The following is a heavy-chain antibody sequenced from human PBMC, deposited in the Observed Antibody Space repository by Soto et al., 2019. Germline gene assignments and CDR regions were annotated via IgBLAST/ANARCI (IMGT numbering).Heavy chain of an antibody. CDR1: GYTFTGYY. CDR3: GRGRSGELVVFY. Sequence: QVQLVQSGAEVKESGASVKVSCKASGYTFTGYYIHWVRQAPGQGFEWVGEISPKSGGTRYAQKFQGRVTMTKDTSITTVYVELSNLSPDDTAVYYCGRGRSGELVVFYWGQGTLVTVHS. D-gene: IGHD1-7*01. V-gene: IGHV1-2*02. CDR2: ISPKSGGT. J-gene: IGHJ4*02.